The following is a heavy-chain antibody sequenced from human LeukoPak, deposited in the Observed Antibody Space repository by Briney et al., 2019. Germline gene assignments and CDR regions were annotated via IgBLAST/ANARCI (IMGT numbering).Heavy chain of an antibody. CDR1: GGSISSRSYN. V-gene: IGHV4-39*01. CDR2: IHYSGST. CDR3: ARHPGGTIFLNWFDP. J-gene: IGHJ5*02. Sequence: SETLSLTCTVSGGSISSRSYNWGWIRQPPGKGLEWIGNIHYSGSTYYNPSLKSRVTISVDTSKNQFSLKLSSVTAADTAVYYCARHPGGTIFLNWFDPWGQGTLVTVSS. D-gene: IGHD3-3*01.